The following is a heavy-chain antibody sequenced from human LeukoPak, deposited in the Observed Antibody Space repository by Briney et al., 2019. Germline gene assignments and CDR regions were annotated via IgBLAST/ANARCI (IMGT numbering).Heavy chain of an antibody. V-gene: IGHV4-39*07. CDR1: GGSISSSSYY. CDR3: ARDEDY. Sequence: SSETLCLTCTVSGGSISSSSYYWGWIRQPPGKGLEWIGYIYHSGSTYYNPSLKSRVTISVDRSKNQFSLKLSSVTAADTAVYYCARDEDYWGQGTLVTVSS. CDR2: IYHSGST. J-gene: IGHJ4*02.